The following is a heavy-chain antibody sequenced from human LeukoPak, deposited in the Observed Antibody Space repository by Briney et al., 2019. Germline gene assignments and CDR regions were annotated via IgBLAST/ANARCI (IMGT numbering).Heavy chain of an antibody. CDR1: GYTFPSYV. V-gene: IGHV1-3*01. CDR3: ARERGYSGYDSFDY. J-gene: IGHJ4*02. D-gene: IGHD5-12*01. Sequence: ASVKVSCKASGYTFPSYVMHLVRPPPGQRREWVGWINAGNGNQKYSQKFHGRVTITSDTSAGTTYMELSSLRSEDTAVYYCARERGYSGYDSFDYWGQGTLVTVSS. CDR2: INAGNGNQ.